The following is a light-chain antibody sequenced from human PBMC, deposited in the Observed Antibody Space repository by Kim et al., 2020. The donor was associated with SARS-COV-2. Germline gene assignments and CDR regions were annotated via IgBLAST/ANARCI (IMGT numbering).Light chain of an antibody. CDR2: GAS. CDR3: QQYDNWPPLT. CDR1: QSVGNN. J-gene: IGKJ4*01. Sequence: SPGEAATLSCRASQSVGNNLAWYQQKTGQAPSLLIYGASTRATGIPARFSGSGSGTEFTLTISSLQSEDFAVYYCQQYDNWPPLTFGGGTKVDIK. V-gene: IGKV3-15*01.